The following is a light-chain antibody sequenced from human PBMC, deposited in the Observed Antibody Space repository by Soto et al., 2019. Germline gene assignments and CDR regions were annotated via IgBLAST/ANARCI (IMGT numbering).Light chain of an antibody. CDR1: SSGVGGYNY. V-gene: IGLV2-14*01. Sequence: QSVLTQPASVSGSPGQSITISCTGTSSGVGGYNYVSWYQQHPGKAPKLMIYEVSNRPSGVSNRFSGSKSGNTASLTISGLQAEDEADYYCSSYTSSSTPRYVFGTGTKVTVL. CDR3: SSYTSSSTPRYV. J-gene: IGLJ1*01. CDR2: EVS.